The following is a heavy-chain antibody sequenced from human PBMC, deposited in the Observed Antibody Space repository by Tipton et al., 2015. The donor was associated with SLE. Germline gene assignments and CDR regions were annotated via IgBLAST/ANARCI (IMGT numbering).Heavy chain of an antibody. CDR2: IIHSGVT. D-gene: IGHD6-6*01. V-gene: IGHV4-34*12. J-gene: IGHJ3*02. Sequence: TLSLTCAVYGGSFNGYFWTWIRQPPGKGLEWIAEIIHSGVTNYNPSLRSRVTISVDMSKNQVSLKLSSVTAADTAVYYCARASEYSSSAVGAFDIWGQGTMVTVSS. CDR1: GGSFNGYF. CDR3: ARASEYSSSAVGAFDI.